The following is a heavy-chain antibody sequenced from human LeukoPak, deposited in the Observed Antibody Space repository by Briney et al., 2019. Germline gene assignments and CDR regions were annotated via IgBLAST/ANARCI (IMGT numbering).Heavy chain of an antibody. Sequence: PGGSLRLSCAASGFTFSTHTMAWVRQAPGKGLEWVSYISGSTSVIYYADSVKGRFTISRDNAKNSLYLQMNSLRTEDTAIYYCARGLYYIDVWGSGTAVTV. J-gene: IGHJ6*03. CDR3: ARGLYYIDV. CDR1: GFTFSTHT. CDR2: ISGSTSVI. V-gene: IGHV3-48*01.